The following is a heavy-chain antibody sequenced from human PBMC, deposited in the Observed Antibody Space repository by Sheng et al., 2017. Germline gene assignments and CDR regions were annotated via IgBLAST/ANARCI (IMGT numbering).Heavy chain of an antibody. CDR3: ASGPLFYYDSSGGY. V-gene: IGHV3-23*01. Sequence: EVQMLESGGGLVQPGGSLRLSCAAYGFTFSSCAMTWVRQAPGKGLEWVSVISPSGDTTHYAGSVKGRFTISRDNSQNTFYLQMNGLRVEDTAVYFCASGPLFYYDSSGGYWGQGTQVTVSS. D-gene: IGHD3-22*01. CDR1: GFTFSSCA. CDR2: ISPSGDTT. J-gene: IGHJ4*02.